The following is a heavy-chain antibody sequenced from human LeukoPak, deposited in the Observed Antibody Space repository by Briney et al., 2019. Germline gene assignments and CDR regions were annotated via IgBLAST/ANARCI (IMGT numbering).Heavy chain of an antibody. D-gene: IGHD3-22*01. J-gene: IGHJ4*02. CDR1: RGSISSYY. Sequence: SETLSLTCTVSRGSISSYYWSWIRQPPGQGLEWIGYIYYSGSTDYNPSLKSRVNISVDTSKNQFSLKLNSVTAADTAVYFCARVRVSSGSHPWYFDYWGQGTLVTVSS. CDR3: ARVRVSSGSHPWYFDY. CDR2: IYYSGST. V-gene: IGHV4-59*01.